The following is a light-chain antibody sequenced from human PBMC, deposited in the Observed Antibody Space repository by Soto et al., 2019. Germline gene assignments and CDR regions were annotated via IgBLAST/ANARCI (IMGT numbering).Light chain of an antibody. J-gene: IGKJ1*01. V-gene: IGKV1-5*01. CDR3: QQYNSYSWT. CDR1: ESVSKW. CDR2: DAS. Sequence: DMQMTQSPSFLSASVGDKVTITCRATESVSKWLAWYQEKPGNPPRPLIYDASTLESGVPSRFSGSGSGTEFTLTISSLQADDFVIYYCQQYNSYSWTFGQGTKVEMK.